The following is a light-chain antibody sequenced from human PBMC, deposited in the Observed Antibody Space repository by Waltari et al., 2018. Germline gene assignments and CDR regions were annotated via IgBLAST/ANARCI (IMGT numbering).Light chain of an antibody. V-gene: IGLV2-23*02. CDR1: SRDVGFYNL. J-gene: IGLJ3*02. CDR2: EVI. CDR3: CSYAGRNIWV. Sequence: QSALTQPAPVSGSPGQSITIPCTGTSRDVGFYNLVSWYQQHPGKAPELVVYEVISRPSGVSKRFSGSKSGNTASLTISGLQAEDEADYYCCSYAGRNIWVFGGGTKLTVL.